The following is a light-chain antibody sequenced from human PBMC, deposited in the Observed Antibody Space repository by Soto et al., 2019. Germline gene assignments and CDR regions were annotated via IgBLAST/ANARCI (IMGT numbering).Light chain of an antibody. CDR1: NIESKT. V-gene: IGLV3-21*04. CDR2: YDT. Sequence: SYELTQPPSVSVAPGKTASITCGGNNIESKTVHWYQQKPGQAPVLVMYYDTDRPSGIPERFSGSNSGNTATLTINRVEAGDEADYYCQVWDNIIDRHEVFGGGTKLTVL. J-gene: IGLJ2*01. CDR3: QVWDNIIDRHEV.